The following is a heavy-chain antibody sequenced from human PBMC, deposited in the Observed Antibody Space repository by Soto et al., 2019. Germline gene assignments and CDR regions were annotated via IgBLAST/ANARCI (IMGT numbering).Heavy chain of an antibody. D-gene: IGHD3-10*01. J-gene: IGHJ4*02. CDR3: AKEGLWFGELLYRGLFDY. CDR1: GFTFSSYA. CDR2: ISGSGGST. Sequence: GGSLRLSCAASGFTFSSYAMSWVRQAPGKGLEWVSAISGSGGSTYYADSVKGRFTISRDNSKNTLYLQMNSPRAEDTAVYYCAKEGLWFGELLYRGLFDYWGQGTLVTVSS. V-gene: IGHV3-23*01.